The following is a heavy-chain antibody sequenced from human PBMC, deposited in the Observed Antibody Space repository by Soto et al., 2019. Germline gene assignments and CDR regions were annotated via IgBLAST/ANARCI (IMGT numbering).Heavy chain of an antibody. CDR3: ARTGWPQSSYYFDY. CDR2: INEDGSEK. CDR1: GFSFSLFW. V-gene: IGHV3-7*03. J-gene: IGHJ4*02. D-gene: IGHD3-16*01. Sequence: EVQLAESGEGLVQPGGSLRLSCAASGFSFSLFWMSWVRQTPGKGLEWVANINEDGSEKFFADSVKGRFTISRDNAKNSLSLQMNSLTADDTAVYYCARTGWPQSSYYFDYWGQGTLVTVSS.